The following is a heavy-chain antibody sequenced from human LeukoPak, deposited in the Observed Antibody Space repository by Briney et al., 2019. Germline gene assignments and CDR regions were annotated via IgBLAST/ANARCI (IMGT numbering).Heavy chain of an antibody. CDR1: GFTFSSYA. CDR3: ARDFRAAFDP. Sequence: PGGSLRLSCAASGFTFSSYAMHWVRQAPGKGLEWVAVISYDGSNKYYADSVKGRFTISRDNSKNTLYLQMNSLRAEDTAVYYCARDFRAAFDPWGQGTLVTVSS. J-gene: IGHJ5*02. CDR2: ISYDGSNK. V-gene: IGHV3-30-3*01. D-gene: IGHD3-10*01.